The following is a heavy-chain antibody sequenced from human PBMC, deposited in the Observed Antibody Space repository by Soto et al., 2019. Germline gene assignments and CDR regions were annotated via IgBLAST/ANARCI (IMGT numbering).Heavy chain of an antibody. CDR1: GFTFSSYA. CDR2: ISYDGSNK. J-gene: IGHJ4*02. CDR3: ESPRYYYGSGSPKGYCDY. V-gene: IGHV3-30-3*01. Sequence: QVQLVESGGGVVQPGRSLRLSCAASGFTFSSYAMHWVRQAPGKGLEWVAVISYDGSNKYYADSVKGRFTISRDNSKNTLYLQMTSLRAEDTAVYYCESPRYYYGSGSPKGYCDYWGQGPLVTVSS. D-gene: IGHD3-10*01.